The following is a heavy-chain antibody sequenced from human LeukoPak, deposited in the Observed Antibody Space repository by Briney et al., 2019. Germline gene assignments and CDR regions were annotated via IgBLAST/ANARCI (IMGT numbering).Heavy chain of an antibody. V-gene: IGHV3-48*01. CDR3: ARVRCSGGSCYFFDY. J-gene: IGHJ4*02. CDR2: ISSSSSTI. Sequence: GGSLRLSCAASGFTFSSYSMNWVRQAPGKGLEWVSYISSSSSTIYYADSVKGRFTISRDNAKNSLYLQMGSLRAEDTAVYYCARVRCSGGSCYFFDYWGQGTLVTVSS. CDR1: GFTFSSYS. D-gene: IGHD2-15*01.